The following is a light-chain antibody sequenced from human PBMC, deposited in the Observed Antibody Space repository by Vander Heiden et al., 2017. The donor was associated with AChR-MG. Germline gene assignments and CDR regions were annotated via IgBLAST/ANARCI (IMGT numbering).Light chain of an antibody. CDR3: QQYHIWYT. V-gene: IGKV3-15*01. Sequence: EIVMTQSPATLSVSPGERATLSCRASQSVSSNLAWYQQKPGQAPRLLIYGTSTRATGIPARFSGSGSGTEFTLTISSLQSEDFAVYYCQQYHIWYTFGQGTKLEIK. CDR2: GTS. CDR1: QSVSSN. J-gene: IGKJ2*01.